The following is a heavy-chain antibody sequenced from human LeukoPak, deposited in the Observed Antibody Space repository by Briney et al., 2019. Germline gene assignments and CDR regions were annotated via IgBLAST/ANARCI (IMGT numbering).Heavy chain of an antibody. Sequence: GGPLRLSCAASGFTFSSYGMHWVRQAPGKGLEWVAVIWYDGSNKYYADSVKGRFTISRDNSKNTLYLQMNSLRAEDTAVYYCARDHSYGYFDYWGQGTLVTVSS. CDR2: IWYDGSNK. V-gene: IGHV3-33*01. D-gene: IGHD5-18*01. CDR1: GFTFSSYG. J-gene: IGHJ4*02. CDR3: ARDHSYGYFDY.